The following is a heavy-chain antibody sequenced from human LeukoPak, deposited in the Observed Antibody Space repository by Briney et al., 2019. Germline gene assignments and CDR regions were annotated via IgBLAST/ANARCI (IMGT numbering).Heavy chain of an antibody. V-gene: IGHV3-21*05. CDR3: AREMNDRELDFFYGMDV. CDR1: GFTFSSYE. CDR2: ISSSSSDI. D-gene: IGHD1-1*01. Sequence: GGSLRLSCAASGFTFSSYEMNWVRQAPGKGLEWISYISSSSSDISYADSVKGRFAISRDNAKNFVYVQMSSLRAEDTAVYFCAREMNDRELDFFYGMDVWGQGTTVTVSS. J-gene: IGHJ6*02.